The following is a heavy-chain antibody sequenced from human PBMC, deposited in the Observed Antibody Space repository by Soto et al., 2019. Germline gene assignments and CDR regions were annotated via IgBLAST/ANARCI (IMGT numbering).Heavy chain of an antibody. Sequence: GGSLRLSCAAPGFTFSSYGMSWVRQAPGKGLEWVSVISGGGGGTNYADSVKGRFTISRDNSKNTLYLQMNSLRAEDTAVYYCAKDKHNSGWYSFEYWGQGTLVTVSS. CDR3: AKDKHNSGWYSFEY. V-gene: IGHV3-23*01. CDR2: ISGGGGGT. D-gene: IGHD6-19*01. CDR1: GFTFSSYG. J-gene: IGHJ4*02.